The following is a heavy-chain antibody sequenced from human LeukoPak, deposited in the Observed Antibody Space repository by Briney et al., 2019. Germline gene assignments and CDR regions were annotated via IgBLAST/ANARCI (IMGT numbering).Heavy chain of an antibody. Sequence: EASVKVSCKASGYTFTSYGISWVRQAPGQGLEWMGWISAYNGNTNYAQKLQGRVTMTTDTSTSTAYMELRSLRSDDTAVYYCARDGSGWYGGMKNWFDPWGQGTLVTVSS. D-gene: IGHD6-19*01. CDR1: GYTFTSYG. CDR2: ISAYNGNT. CDR3: ARDGSGWYGGMKNWFDP. J-gene: IGHJ5*02. V-gene: IGHV1-18*01.